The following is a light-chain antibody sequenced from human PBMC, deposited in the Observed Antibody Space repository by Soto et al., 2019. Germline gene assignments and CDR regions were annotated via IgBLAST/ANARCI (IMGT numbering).Light chain of an antibody. CDR2: GAS. CDR3: QQYNNWPPYT. J-gene: IGKJ2*01. CDR1: QSVNSN. V-gene: IGKV3-15*01. Sequence: EIVMTQSPATLSVSPGERATLSCRASQSVNSNLAWYQQKPGQAPSLLIYGASTRATGVPARFSGSGSGTEFTLTISSLHYEDFAVYYCQQYNNWPPYTFGQGTKLEIK.